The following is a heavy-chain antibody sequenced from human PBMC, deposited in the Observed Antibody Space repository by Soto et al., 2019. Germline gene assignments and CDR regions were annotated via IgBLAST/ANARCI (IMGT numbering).Heavy chain of an antibody. CDR1: GYTFTSYD. Sequence: GASVKVSCKASGYTFTSYDINWVRQATGQGLEWMGWMNPNSGNTGYAQKFQGRVTMTRNTSISTAYMEPSSLRSEDTAVYYCARVAAGFYYYGMDVWGQGTTVTVSS. CDR2: MNPNSGNT. V-gene: IGHV1-8*01. D-gene: IGHD6-13*01. CDR3: ARVAAGFYYYGMDV. J-gene: IGHJ6*02.